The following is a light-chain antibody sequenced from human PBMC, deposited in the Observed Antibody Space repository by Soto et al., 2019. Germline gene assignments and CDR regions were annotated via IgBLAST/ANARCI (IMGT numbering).Light chain of an antibody. CDR2: SNN. Sequence: QSVLTQPPSASGTPGQRVTISCSGSSSNIGGNAVNWYQQLPGTTPKLLIYSNNQRPSGVPDRFSGSKSGTSASLAISGHQSEDEADYYCAAWDDSLSGYVFGTGTKVTVL. CDR1: SSNIGGNA. V-gene: IGLV1-44*01. J-gene: IGLJ1*01. CDR3: AAWDDSLSGYV.